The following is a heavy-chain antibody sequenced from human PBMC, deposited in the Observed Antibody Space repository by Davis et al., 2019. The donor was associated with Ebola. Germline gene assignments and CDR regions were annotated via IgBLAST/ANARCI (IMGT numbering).Heavy chain of an antibody. CDR1: GFIFSSYV. CDR3: TKDTSNIWFDI. J-gene: IGHJ3*02. D-gene: IGHD1-26*01. CDR2: LGTSADA. Sequence: GESLKISCAASGFIFSSYVMSWVRQAPGKGLEWVSTLGTSADAYHADSVKGRFTISRDNSKNTLYLQMNGLRVEDTAIYYCTKDTSNIWFDIWGQGTVVTVSS. V-gene: IGHV3-23*01.